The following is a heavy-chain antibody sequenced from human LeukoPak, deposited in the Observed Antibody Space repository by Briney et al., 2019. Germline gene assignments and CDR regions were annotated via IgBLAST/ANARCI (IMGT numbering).Heavy chain of an antibody. V-gene: IGHV4-34*01. Sequence: PSETLSLTCAVYGGSSSGYYWSWIRQPPGKGLEWIGEINHSGSTNYNPSLKSRVTISVDTSKDQFSLKLSSVTAADTAVYYCSYSGSYYPDYWGQGTLVTVSS. CDR2: INHSGST. CDR3: SYSGSYYPDY. D-gene: IGHD3-10*01. J-gene: IGHJ4*02. CDR1: GGSSSGYY.